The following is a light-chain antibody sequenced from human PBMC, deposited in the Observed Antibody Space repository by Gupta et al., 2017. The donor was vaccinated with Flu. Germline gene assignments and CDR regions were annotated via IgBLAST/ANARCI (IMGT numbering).Light chain of an antibody. CDR2: DAS. V-gene: IGKV3-11*01. J-gene: IGKJ2*01. CDR1: QSIRSY. Sequence: EIVLTQSPATLSLSPGDRATLSCRASQSIRSYLAWYQQKPGQAPRLLIYDASNRATGIPARFSGSGSGTDFTLTISSREPEDFAVYYCQQRSNWPSYTFGQGTKLEIK. CDR3: QQRSNWPSYT.